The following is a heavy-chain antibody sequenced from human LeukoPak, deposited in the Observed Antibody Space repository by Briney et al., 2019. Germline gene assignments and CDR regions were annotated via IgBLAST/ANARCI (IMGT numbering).Heavy chain of an antibody. CDR3: AKDHPSSGWVAFES. V-gene: IGHV3-23*05. J-gene: IGHJ4*02. CDR2: VNNNNKP. D-gene: IGHD6-19*01. CDR1: GFSLSYYA. Sequence: GGSLRLSCAASGFSLSYYAMSWVRQAPGKGLEWVASVNNNNKPYYAVSVKGRFTISRDTSTNTVYLQMNNLRAGDTAIYYCAKDHPSSGWVAFESWGQGTMVTVSS.